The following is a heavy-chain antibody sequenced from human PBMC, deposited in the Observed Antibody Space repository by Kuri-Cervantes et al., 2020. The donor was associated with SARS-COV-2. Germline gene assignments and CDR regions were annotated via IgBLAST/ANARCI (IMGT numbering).Heavy chain of an antibody. CDR3: ARDRGAYCSSTSCYFGWFDP. V-gene: IGHV4-31*02. J-gene: IGHJ5*02. CDR2: IYYNGST. Sequence: SETLSLTCTVSGVSVTTFGSYWTWIRQPPGKGLEWVGYIYYNGSTYYNPSLRSRVIVSVDRSKNQFSLKLSSVTAADTAVYYCARDRGAYCSSTSCYFGWFDPWGQGTLVTVSS. D-gene: IGHD2-2*01. CDR1: GVSVTTFGSY.